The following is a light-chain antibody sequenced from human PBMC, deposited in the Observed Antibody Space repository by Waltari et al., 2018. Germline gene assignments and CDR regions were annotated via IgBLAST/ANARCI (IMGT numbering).Light chain of an antibody. V-gene: IGLV2-11*01. Sequence: QSALTQPRSVSGSPGQSVTISCTGTSSDVGGYNYVSWYQQHPGKAPKLMIYDVSKLPSGCPDRFSGSKSCNTASLTISGLQAEDEADYYCCSYAGSYTWVFDGGTKLTVL. CDR2: DVS. CDR1: SSDVGGYNY. CDR3: CSYAGSYTWV. J-gene: IGLJ3*02.